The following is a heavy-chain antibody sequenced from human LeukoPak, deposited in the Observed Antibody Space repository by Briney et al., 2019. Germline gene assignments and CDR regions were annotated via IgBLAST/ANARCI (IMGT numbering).Heavy chain of an antibody. V-gene: IGHV4-59*08. J-gene: IGHJ3*02. CDR2: IHYSGST. CDR3: ARSVSWGLLVRDDAFDI. Sequence: PSETLSLTCTVSGGSISSYHWIWIRQPPGKGLEWIGYIHYSGSTDYNPSLKSRVTTSVDTSKKQFSLKLRSVTAADTAVYYCARSVSWGLLVRDDAFDIWGQGTMVTVSS. D-gene: IGHD2-21*01. CDR1: GGSISSYH.